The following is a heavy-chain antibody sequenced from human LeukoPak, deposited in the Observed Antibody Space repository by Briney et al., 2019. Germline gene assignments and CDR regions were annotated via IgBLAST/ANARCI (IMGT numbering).Heavy chain of an antibody. CDR3: ARGEWGDAFDI. CDR2: ISSSSSYI. Sequence: PGGSLRLSCAASGFTFSSYSMNWVRQAPGKGLEWVSSISSSSSYIHSAASVRGRFTISRDNAKNSLFLQMNSLRAEDTAVYYCARGEWGDAFDIWGQGTMVTVFS. CDR1: GFTFSSYS. V-gene: IGHV3-21*01. D-gene: IGHD1-26*01. J-gene: IGHJ3*02.